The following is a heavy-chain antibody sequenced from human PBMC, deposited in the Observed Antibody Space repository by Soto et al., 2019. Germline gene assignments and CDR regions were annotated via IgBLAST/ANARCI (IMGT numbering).Heavy chain of an antibody. CDR3: ARDWSLGGYYDSSGYGDAFDI. CDR1: GYTFTNYG. CDR2: ISANNGNT. D-gene: IGHD3-22*01. J-gene: IGHJ3*02. V-gene: IGHV1-18*01. Sequence: ASVKVSCKASGYTFTNYGVSWVRQAPGQGLEWMGWISANNGNTNYAQKLQGRVTMTTDTSTSTAYMELRSLRSDDTAVYYCARDWSLGGYYDSSGYGDAFDIWGQGTMVTVSS.